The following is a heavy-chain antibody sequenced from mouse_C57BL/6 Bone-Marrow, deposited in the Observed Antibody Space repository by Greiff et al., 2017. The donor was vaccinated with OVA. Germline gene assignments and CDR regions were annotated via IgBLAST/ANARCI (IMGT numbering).Heavy chain of an antibody. CDR1: GFTFSDYY. Sequence: EVNVVESGGGLVQPGGSLKLSCAASGFTFSDYYMYWVRQTPEKRLEWVAYISNGGGSTYYPDTVKGRFTISRDNAKNTLYLQMSRLKSEDTAMYYCARQGGTWSSFDYWGQGTTLTVSS. V-gene: IGHV5-12*01. D-gene: IGHD3-3*01. J-gene: IGHJ2*01. CDR3: ARQGGTWSSFDY. CDR2: ISNGGGST.